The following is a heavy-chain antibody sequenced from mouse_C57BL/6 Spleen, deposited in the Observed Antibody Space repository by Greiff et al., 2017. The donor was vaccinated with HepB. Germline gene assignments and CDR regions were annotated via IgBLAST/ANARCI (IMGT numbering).Heavy chain of an antibody. D-gene: IGHD4-1*02. CDR2: ISSGRSTI. CDR3: ARGTTGAWYFDV. J-gene: IGHJ1*03. CDR1: GFTFSDYG. V-gene: IGHV5-17*01. Sequence: EVKLKESGGGLVKPGGSLKLSCAASGFTFSDYGMHWVRQAPEKGLEWVAYISSGRSTIYYADTVKGRFTISRDNAKNTLFLQMAGLRSEDTAMFYCARGTTGAWYFDVWGKGTTVTVSS.